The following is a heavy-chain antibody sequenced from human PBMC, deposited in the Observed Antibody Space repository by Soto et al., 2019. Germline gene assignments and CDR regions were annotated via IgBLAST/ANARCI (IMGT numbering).Heavy chain of an antibody. J-gene: IGHJ6*03. CDR1: GYTFTSYD. CDR3: ARVPGYSSSWYTYYYYYMDV. D-gene: IGHD6-13*01. Sequence: ASVKVSCKASGYTFTSYDINWVRQATGQGLEWMGWMNPNSGNTGYAQKFQGRVTMTRNTSISTAYMELSSLRSEDTAVYYCARVPGYSSSWYTYYYYYMDVRGKGSTVTVSS. V-gene: IGHV1-8*01. CDR2: MNPNSGNT.